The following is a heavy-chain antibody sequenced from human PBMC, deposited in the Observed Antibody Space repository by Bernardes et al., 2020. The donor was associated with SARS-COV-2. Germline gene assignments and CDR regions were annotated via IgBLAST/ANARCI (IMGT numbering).Heavy chain of an antibody. Sequence: SETLSLTCAVSGYSISSDYYWGWIRQPPGKGLEWIASVYHTGSTYYNPSLRSRVTISVDTSRNQFSLKLSSMTAADTAVYYCARGNAATTFFRDTWFDPWGQGTLVSVSS. D-gene: IGHD3-3*01. CDR1: GYSISSDYY. J-gene: IGHJ5*02. CDR3: ARGNAATTFFRDTWFDP. CDR2: VYHTGST. V-gene: IGHV4-38-2*01.